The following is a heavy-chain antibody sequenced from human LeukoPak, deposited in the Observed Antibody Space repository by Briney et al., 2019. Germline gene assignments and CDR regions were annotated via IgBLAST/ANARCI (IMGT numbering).Heavy chain of an antibody. Sequence: GGSLRLCCAASGFTFDDYAMHWGRQAPGKGLEWVSGISWNSGSIGYADSVKGRFTISRDNAKNSLYLQMNSLRAEDTALYYCVKDRSINIAVAGPFDYWGQGTLVTVSS. CDR1: GFTFDDYA. D-gene: IGHD6-19*01. J-gene: IGHJ4*02. V-gene: IGHV3-9*01. CDR2: ISWNSGSI. CDR3: VKDRSINIAVAGPFDY.